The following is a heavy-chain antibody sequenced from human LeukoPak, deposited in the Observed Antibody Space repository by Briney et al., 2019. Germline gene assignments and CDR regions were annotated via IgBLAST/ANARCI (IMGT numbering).Heavy chain of an antibody. J-gene: IGHJ4*02. CDR2: INHSGST. Sequence: SETLSLTCAVYGGSFSGYYWSWIRQPPGKGLEWIGEINHSGSTNYNPSLKSRVTISVDTSKNQFSLKLSSVTAADTAVYYCARHVRAIPVDYFDYWGQGTLVTVSS. CDR1: GGSFSGYY. V-gene: IGHV4-34*01. CDR3: ARHVRAIPVDYFDY. D-gene: IGHD2-2*01.